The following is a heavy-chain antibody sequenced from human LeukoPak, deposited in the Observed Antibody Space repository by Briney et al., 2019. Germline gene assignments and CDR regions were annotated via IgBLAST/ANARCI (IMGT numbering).Heavy chain of an antibody. CDR1: GYTFTGYY. D-gene: IGHD2-2*01. CDR3: ARVDCSSTSCYQAHYYYYYAMDV. J-gene: IGHJ6*02. CDR2: ISPNSGGT. Sequence: ASVKVSCKTSGYTFTGYYIHWMRQAPGQGLEWMGWISPNSGGTNYAQKFQGRVTMTRDTSLSTAYMDLSRLRSDDTAVYYCARVDCSSTSCYQAHYYYYYAMDVWGQGTTVTVSS. V-gene: IGHV1-2*02.